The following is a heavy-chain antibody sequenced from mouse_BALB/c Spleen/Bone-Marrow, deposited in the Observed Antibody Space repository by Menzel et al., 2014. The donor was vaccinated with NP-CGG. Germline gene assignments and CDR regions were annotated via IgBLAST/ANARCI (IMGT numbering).Heavy chain of an antibody. D-gene: IGHD1-3*01. CDR2: VDPSDGYT. Sequence: QVQLQQSGAELVTPGASVKLSCKASVYTFTTYWMHWGKQRPGHGLEWIGQVDPSDGYTNYSQMFEGKATLTVDKSSSTAYMQRSSLSSEDSAVYYCARGGDNFAWFAYWGQGTLVTVSA. J-gene: IGHJ3*01. CDR3: ARGGDNFAWFAY. V-gene: IGHV1-69*02. CDR1: VYTFTTYW.